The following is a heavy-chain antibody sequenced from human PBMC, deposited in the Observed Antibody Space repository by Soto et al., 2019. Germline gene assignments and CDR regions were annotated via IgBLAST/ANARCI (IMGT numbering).Heavy chain of an antibody. CDR2: IYYRGTT. CDR3: AREVAAPGTNHFDY. D-gene: IGHD6-13*01. J-gene: IGHJ4*02. V-gene: IGHV4-59*01. Sequence: QVQLQESGPGLVTPSETLSLTCSVSGGSIRNYYWHWIRQAPGKGLEWVGYIYYRGTTKYSASLRSPVAISVDTSQNQISLRLTSVTAADTAVYFCAREVAAPGTNHFDYWGQGTPVTVSS. CDR1: GGSIRNYY.